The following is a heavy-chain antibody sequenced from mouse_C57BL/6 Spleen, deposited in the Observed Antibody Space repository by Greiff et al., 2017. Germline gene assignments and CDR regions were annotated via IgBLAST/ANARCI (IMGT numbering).Heavy chain of an antibody. V-gene: IGHV1-80*01. Sequence: QVQLQQSGAELVKPGASVKISCKASGYAFSSYWMNWVKQRPGKGLEWIGQIYPGDGDTNYNGKFKGKATLTADKSSSTAYMQLSSLTSEDSAVYFCARYPYYYGSSYRYFDVWGTGTTVTGSS. CDR2: IYPGDGDT. J-gene: IGHJ1*03. CDR1: GYAFSSYW. D-gene: IGHD1-1*01. CDR3: ARYPYYYGSSYRYFDV.